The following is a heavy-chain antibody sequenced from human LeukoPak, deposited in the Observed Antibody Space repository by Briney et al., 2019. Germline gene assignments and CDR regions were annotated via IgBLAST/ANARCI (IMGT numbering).Heavy chain of an antibody. CDR3: ARGLTDYDAFDI. V-gene: IGHV3-30*04. CDR1: GFTFSSYA. Sequence: GGSLRLSCAASGFTFSSYAMHWVRQAPGKGLEGWAVISYDGSNKYYADSVKGRFTISRDNSKNTLYLQMNSLRAEDTAVYYCARGLTDYDAFDIWGQGTMVTVSS. D-gene: IGHD2-21*01. J-gene: IGHJ3*02. CDR2: ISYDGSNK.